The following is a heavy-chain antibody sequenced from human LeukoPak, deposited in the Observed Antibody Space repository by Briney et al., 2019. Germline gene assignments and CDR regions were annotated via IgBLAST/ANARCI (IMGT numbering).Heavy chain of an antibody. Sequence: GGSLRLSCAASEFSVGSNYMTWVRQAPGKGLEWVSLIYSGGSTYYADSVKGRFTISRDNSKNTLYLQMNSLRAEDTAVYYCARDYSSGWWAVDYWGQGTLVTVSS. J-gene: IGHJ4*02. CDR1: EFSVGSNY. V-gene: IGHV3-66*01. D-gene: IGHD6-19*01. CDR3: ARDYSSGWWAVDY. CDR2: IYSGGST.